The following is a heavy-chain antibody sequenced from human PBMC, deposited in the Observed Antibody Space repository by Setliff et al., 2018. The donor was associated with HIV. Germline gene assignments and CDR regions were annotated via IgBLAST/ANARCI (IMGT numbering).Heavy chain of an antibody. D-gene: IGHD6-19*01. CDR1: GYTFTSYT. CDR2: INTNTGNP. J-gene: IGHJ4*02. Sequence: WPPVKVSCKASGYTFTSYTMNWVRQAPGQGLQWMGWINTNTGNPTYAQGFTGRFVFSLDTSVSTAYLQISSLKAEDTAVYYCARSGRIAVAGTMYYWGQGTLVTVSS. CDR3: ARSGRIAVAGTMYY. V-gene: IGHV7-4-1*02.